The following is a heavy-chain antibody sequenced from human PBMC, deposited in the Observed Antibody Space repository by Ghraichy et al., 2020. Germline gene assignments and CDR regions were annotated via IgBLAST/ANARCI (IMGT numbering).Heavy chain of an antibody. CDR2: IWYDGSNK. Sequence: LSLTCAASGFTFSSYGMHWVRQAPGKGLEWVAVIWYDGSNKYYADSVKGRFTISRDNSKNTLYLQMNSLRAEDTAVYYCARNGLRYHYYYGMDVWGQGTTVTVSS. CDR1: GFTFSSYG. J-gene: IGHJ6*02. D-gene: IGHD4-17*01. V-gene: IGHV3-33*01. CDR3: ARNGLRYHYYYGMDV.